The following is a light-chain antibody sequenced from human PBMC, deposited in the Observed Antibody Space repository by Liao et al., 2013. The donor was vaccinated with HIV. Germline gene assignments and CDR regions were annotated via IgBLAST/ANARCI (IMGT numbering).Light chain of an antibody. Sequence: SYELTQPPSVSVAPGKTARITCGGTNIGIKSVHWYQQKAGQAPVLVIYYDSERPSGIPDRFSGSNSGDTATLTISWVEAGDEADYYCQVWDGTSNHVVFGGGTKLTVL. CDR3: QVWDGTSNHVV. J-gene: IGLJ3*02. V-gene: IGLV3-21*04. CDR1: NIGIKS. CDR2: YDS.